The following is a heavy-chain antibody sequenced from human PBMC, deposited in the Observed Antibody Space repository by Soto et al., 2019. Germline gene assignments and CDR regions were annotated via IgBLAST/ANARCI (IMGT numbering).Heavy chain of an antibody. Sequence: QVQLVESGGGVVQPGRSLRLSCAASGFTFSSYGMHWVRQAPGKGLEWVAVISYDGSNKYYADSVKGRFTISRDNSKNTLYLQMNSLRAEDTAVYYCAKDRGSSWYGGIDPWGQGTLVTVSS. V-gene: IGHV3-30*18. CDR2: ISYDGSNK. CDR1: GFTFSSYG. CDR3: AKDRGSSWYGGIDP. D-gene: IGHD6-13*01. J-gene: IGHJ5*02.